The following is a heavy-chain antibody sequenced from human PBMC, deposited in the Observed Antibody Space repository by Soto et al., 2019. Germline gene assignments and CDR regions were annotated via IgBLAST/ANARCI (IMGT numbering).Heavy chain of an antibody. CDR3: ARFGAAEKYLYFDY. D-gene: IGHD6-13*01. V-gene: IGHV4-39*01. J-gene: IGHJ4*02. CDR2: IYYSGST. Sequence: QLQLQESGPGLVKPSETLSLTCTVSGGSISSSSYYWGWIRQPPGKGLEWIGSIYYSGSTYYNPSLKSRVTISVDTSKNQFSLKLSSVTAADTAVYYCARFGAAEKYLYFDYWGQGTLVTVSS. CDR1: GGSISSSSYY.